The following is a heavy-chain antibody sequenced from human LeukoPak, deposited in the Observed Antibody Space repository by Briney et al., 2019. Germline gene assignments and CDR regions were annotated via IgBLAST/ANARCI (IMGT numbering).Heavy chain of an antibody. J-gene: IGHJ4*02. CDR1: GYSISSGYY. CDR2: IYHSGST. Sequence: PSETLSLTCAVSGYSISSGYYWGWIRQPRGKGLEWIGSIYHSGSTYYNPSLKSRVTISVDTSKNQFSLKLSSVTAADTAVYYCARVTQGALLWWGQGTLVTVSS. CDR3: ARVTQGALLW. V-gene: IGHV4-38-2*01. D-gene: IGHD2-21*01.